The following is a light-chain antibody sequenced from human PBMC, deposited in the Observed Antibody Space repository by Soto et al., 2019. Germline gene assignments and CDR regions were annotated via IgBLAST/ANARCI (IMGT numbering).Light chain of an antibody. J-gene: IGLJ7*01. CDR2: EVS. CDR3: ISYAGSNNWV. Sequence: QSALTQPPSASGSPGQSVTISCTGTSSDVGDYNYVSWYQQHPGKAPKLMIYEVSKRPSGVPDRFSGSKSGNTASLTVSGLQAHDEADYYCISYAGSNNWVFGGGTQLTVL. CDR1: SSDVGDYNY. V-gene: IGLV2-8*01.